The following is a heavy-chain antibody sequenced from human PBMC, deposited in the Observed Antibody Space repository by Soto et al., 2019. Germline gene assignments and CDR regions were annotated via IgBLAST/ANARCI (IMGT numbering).Heavy chain of an antibody. CDR2: ISYDGSNK. J-gene: IGHJ4*02. CDR3: ARDSYNRYYYGSSGYHYYFDY. V-gene: IGHV3-30-3*01. D-gene: IGHD3-22*01. CDR1: GFTFSSYA. Sequence: PGGSLRLSCAASGFTFSSYAMDWVRQAPGKGLEWVAVISYDGSNKNYADSVKGRFTISRDNSKNTLYLQMNSLRTEDTAVYYCARDSYNRYYYGSSGYHYYFDYWGQGTLVTVSS.